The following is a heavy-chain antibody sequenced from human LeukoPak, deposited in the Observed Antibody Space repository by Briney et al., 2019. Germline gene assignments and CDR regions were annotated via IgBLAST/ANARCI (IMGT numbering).Heavy chain of an antibody. CDR3: AKEVARITIFGVAPPSSGMDV. CDR1: GFTFDDYA. Sequence: PGRSLRLSCAASGFTFDDYAMHWVRQAPGKGLEWVSGISWNSGSIGYADSVEGRFTISRDNAKNSLYLQMNSLRAEDTALYYCAKEVARITIFGVAPPSSGMDVWGQGTTVTVSS. J-gene: IGHJ6*02. V-gene: IGHV3-9*01. D-gene: IGHD3-3*01. CDR2: ISWNSGSI.